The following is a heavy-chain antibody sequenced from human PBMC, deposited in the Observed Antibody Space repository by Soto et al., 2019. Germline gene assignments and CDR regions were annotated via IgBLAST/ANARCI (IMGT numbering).Heavy chain of an antibody. CDR3: TRDFGDYRLHY. V-gene: IGHV1-18*01. Sequence: VQLVQSEGEVKKPGASVKVSCQTSGYIFSNFGVSWVRQAPGQGLEWLGWVSGNDGSTRYAPNLQGRVTMTTDSATSTAYMELRGLTSDDTATYYCTRDFGDYRLHYWGQGALVSVSS. J-gene: IGHJ4*02. CDR1: GYIFSNFG. CDR2: VSGNDGST. D-gene: IGHD4-17*01.